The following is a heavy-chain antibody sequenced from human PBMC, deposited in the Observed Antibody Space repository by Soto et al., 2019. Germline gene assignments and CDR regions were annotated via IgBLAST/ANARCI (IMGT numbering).Heavy chain of an antibody. D-gene: IGHD3-10*01. CDR3: ASVLGSRRSGSYPSY. CDR1: GFSISDCS. CDR2: ISTNNDAI. Sequence: GGSLRLSCAASGFSISDCSMNWVRRAPGKGLEWISYISTNNDAIYYADSVKGRFTISRDNAKNSLYLQMNSLRAEDTAVYYCASVLGSRRSGSYPSYWGQGTLVTVS. V-gene: IGHV3-48*01. J-gene: IGHJ4*02.